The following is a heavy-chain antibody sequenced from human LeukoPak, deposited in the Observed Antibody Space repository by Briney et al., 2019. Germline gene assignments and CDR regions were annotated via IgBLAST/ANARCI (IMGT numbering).Heavy chain of an antibody. CDR1: GFTFSSSW. J-gene: IGHJ4*02. V-gene: IGHV3-74*01. D-gene: IGHD1-20*01. Sequence: GGSLRLSCAASGFTFSSSWMHWVRQAPGKGLEWVSYMNGDGSTISHADSVKGRFTMSRDNAKNTLHLQMNCLRDEDTAVYFCVSGTSNWYGIDSWGRGTLVTVSS. CDR3: VSGTSNWYGIDS. CDR2: MNGDGSTI.